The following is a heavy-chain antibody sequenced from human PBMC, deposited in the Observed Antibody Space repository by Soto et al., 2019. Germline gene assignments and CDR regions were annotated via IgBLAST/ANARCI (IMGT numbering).Heavy chain of an antibody. CDR3: ARIWVSPVWFGEGDYYYMAV. V-gene: IGHV2-26*01. J-gene: IGHJ6*03. CDR1: GFSLSNARMG. CDR2: IFSNDEK. Sequence: QVTLKESGPVLVKPTETLTLTCTVSGFSLSNARMGVSWIRQPPGKALEWLAHIFSNDEKSYSTSLKSRLTISKDTSKSQVVLTMTNMDPVDTATYYCARIWVSPVWFGEGDYYYMAVWGKVTTVTVSS. D-gene: IGHD3-10*01.